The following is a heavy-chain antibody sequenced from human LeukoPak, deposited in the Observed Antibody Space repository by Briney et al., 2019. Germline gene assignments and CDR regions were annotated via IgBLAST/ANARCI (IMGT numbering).Heavy chain of an antibody. J-gene: IGHJ4*02. CDR1: GVSISSSSYY. CDR3: ARGITIFGVVW. CDR2: IYYSGST. Sequence: SETLSLTCTVSGVSISSSSYYWSWIRQPPGKGLEWIGYIYYSGSTNYNPSLKSRVTISVDTSKNQFSLKLSSVTAADTAVYYCARGITIFGVVWWGQGTLVTVSS. D-gene: IGHD3-3*01. V-gene: IGHV4-61*01.